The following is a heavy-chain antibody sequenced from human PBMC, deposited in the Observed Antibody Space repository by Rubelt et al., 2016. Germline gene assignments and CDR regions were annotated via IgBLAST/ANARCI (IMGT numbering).Heavy chain of an antibody. CDR1: GYTFTSYG. CDR2: ISAYNDNT. Sequence: QVQLVQSGAEVKKPGASVKVSCKASGYTFTSYGISWVRQAPGQGLEWMGWISAYNDNTNYAQKLQGRVTRTTDSSTGPAYMELRSLRSDDTAVYYCARVMITFGGVIEVGWFDPWGQGTLVTVSS. CDR3: ARVMITFGGVIEVGWFDP. D-gene: IGHD3-16*02. V-gene: IGHV1-18*01. J-gene: IGHJ5*02.